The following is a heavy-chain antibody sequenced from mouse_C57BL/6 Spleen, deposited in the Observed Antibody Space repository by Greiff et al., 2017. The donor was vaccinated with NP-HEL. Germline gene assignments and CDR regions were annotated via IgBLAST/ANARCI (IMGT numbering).Heavy chain of an antibody. Sequence: QVQLQQSGAELVKPGASVKISCKASGYAFSSYWMNWVKQRPGKGLEWIGQIYPGDGDTNYNGKFKGKATLTADKSSSTAYMQLSSLSSEDSAVYFCARWRGEYYFDYWGQGTTLTVSS. CDR2: IYPGDGDT. CDR1: GYAFSSYW. J-gene: IGHJ2*01. V-gene: IGHV1-80*01. CDR3: ARWRGEYYFDY.